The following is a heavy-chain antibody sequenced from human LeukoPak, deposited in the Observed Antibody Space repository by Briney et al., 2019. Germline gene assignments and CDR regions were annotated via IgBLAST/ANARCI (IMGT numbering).Heavy chain of an antibody. CDR3: AIFIAVAGMVDY. J-gene: IGHJ4*02. Sequence: ASVKVSCKAFGYTFTSNYMHWVRQAPGQGPEWMGVISPSGGSTTYAQKFQGRVTLTRDMSTSTDYLELSSLRSEDTAVYYCAIFIAVAGMVDYWGQGTLVTVSS. D-gene: IGHD6-19*01. V-gene: IGHV1-46*01. CDR2: ISPSGGST. CDR1: GYTFTSNY.